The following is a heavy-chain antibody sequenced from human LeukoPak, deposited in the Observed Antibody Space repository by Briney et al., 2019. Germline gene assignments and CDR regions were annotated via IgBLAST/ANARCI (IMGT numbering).Heavy chain of an antibody. V-gene: IGHV4-34*01. Sequence: PSETLSLTCAVYGGSFSGYYWSWIRQPPGKGLEWIGEINHSGSTNYNPSLKSRVTISVDTSKNQFSLKLSSVTAADTAVYYCARGHQGYYYDSSGYLRYWGQGTLVTVSS. J-gene: IGHJ4*02. D-gene: IGHD3-22*01. CDR2: INHSGST. CDR1: GGSFSGYY. CDR3: ARGHQGYYYDSSGYLRY.